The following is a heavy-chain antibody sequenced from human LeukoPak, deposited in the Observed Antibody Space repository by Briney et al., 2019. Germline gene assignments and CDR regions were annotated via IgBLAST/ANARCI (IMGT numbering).Heavy chain of an antibody. D-gene: IGHD1-26*01. CDR3: ARDDDTYSHYSLFEY. J-gene: IGHJ4*02. CDR1: GFTLTSHG. V-gene: IGHV3-33*01. CDR2: LWFHGRSE. Sequence: GGSLRLSCAASGFTLTSHGMSWVRQAPGKGLEWVSVLWFHGRSEYYADSVKGRFSISRDTSRNTVYLQMNSLRVEDTAVYYCARDDDTYSHYSLFEYWGQGTRVTVSS.